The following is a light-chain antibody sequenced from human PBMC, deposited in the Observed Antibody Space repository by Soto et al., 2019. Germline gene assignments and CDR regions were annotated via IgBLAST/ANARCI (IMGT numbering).Light chain of an antibody. CDR1: SSDVGAYDY. J-gene: IGLJ1*01. CDR2: DVT. V-gene: IGLV2-14*03. CDR3: SSYTSGSTPYV. Sequence: QSVLTQPASVSGSPGQSITISCTGTSSDVGAYDYVSWFQQYPGKAPKPMIYDVTDRPSGVSARFFGSKSGNTASLTISGLQAEDEADYYCSSYTSGSTPYVFGTGPKVTVL.